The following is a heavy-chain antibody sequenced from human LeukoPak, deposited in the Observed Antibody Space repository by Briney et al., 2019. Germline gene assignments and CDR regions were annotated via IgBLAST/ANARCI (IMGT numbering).Heavy chain of an antibody. J-gene: IGHJ3*02. CDR2: IYYSGST. D-gene: IGHD3-3*02. V-gene: IGHV4-31*03. CDR1: GGSISSGGYY. Sequence: PSQTLSLTCTVSGGSISSGGYYWSWIRQHPGKGLEWIGYIYYSGSTFHNPSLKSRVTISVDTSKNQFSLKLNSLTAADTAVYYCAADLQAFAFDIWGQGTMVTVSS. CDR3: AADLQAFAFDI.